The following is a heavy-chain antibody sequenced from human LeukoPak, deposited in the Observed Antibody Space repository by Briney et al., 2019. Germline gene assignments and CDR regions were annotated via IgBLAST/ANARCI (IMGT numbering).Heavy chain of an antibody. CDR1: GGSTTNYY. CDR3: ARVIRMVGATLYFDY. J-gene: IGHJ4*02. V-gene: IGHV4-59*01. Sequence: PSETLSLTCTVSGGSTTNYYWSWVRQFPGKELEWIVYMHSSGRTNYNLSLKSRVTMSIDTSKNQFSLNLRSATAADTAVYYCARVIRMVGATLYFDYWGQGLLVTVSS. CDR2: MHSSGRT. D-gene: IGHD1-26*01.